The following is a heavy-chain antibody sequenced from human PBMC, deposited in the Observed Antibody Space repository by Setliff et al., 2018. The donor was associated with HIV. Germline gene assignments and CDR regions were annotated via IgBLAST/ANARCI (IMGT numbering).Heavy chain of an antibody. CDR2: IGYDGSNK. J-gene: IGHJ4*02. CDR3: ARDNDYSIDD. V-gene: IGHV3-30*02. D-gene: IGHD4-4*01. Sequence: PGESLKISCSASGFTFNIYGIHWVRQAPGKGLEWVAYIGYDGSNKEYADSVKGRFTISRDNSKKTLYLQMNRPRVEDTAVYYCARDNDYSIDDWGQGTLVTVSS. CDR1: GFTFNIYG.